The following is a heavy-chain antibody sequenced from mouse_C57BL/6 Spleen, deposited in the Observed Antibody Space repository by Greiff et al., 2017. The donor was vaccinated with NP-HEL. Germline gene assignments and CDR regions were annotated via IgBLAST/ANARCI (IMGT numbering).Heavy chain of an antibody. J-gene: IGHJ2*01. CDR2: INPNNGGT. V-gene: IGHV1-18*01. CDR3: ARESAGGLDY. Sequence: VQLKESGPELVKPGASVKIPCKASGYTFTDYNMDWVKQSHGKSLEWIGDINPNNGGTNYNEKFKSKATLTVDKSSSTAYMQLSSLTSEDAAVYYCARESAGGLDYWGKGTTRTVSA. D-gene: IGHD6-1*01. CDR1: GYTFTDYN.